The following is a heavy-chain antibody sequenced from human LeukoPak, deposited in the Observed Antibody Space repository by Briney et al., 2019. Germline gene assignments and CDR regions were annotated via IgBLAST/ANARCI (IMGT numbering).Heavy chain of an antibody. V-gene: IGHV4-4*02. J-gene: IGHJ4*02. CDR2: IYHSGST. D-gene: IGHD6-6*01. CDR1: GGSISSSNW. CDR3: AREGKRAARLINDY. Sequence: PSGTLSLTCAVSGGSISSSNWWSWVRQPPGKGLEWIGEIYHSGSTNYNPSLKSRVTISVDKSKNQFSLKLSSVTAADTAVYYCAREGKRAARLINDYWGQGTLVTVSS.